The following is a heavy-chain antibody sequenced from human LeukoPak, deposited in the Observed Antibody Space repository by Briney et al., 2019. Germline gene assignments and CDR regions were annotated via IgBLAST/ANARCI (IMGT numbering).Heavy chain of an antibody. J-gene: IGHJ4*02. CDR2: ISWDGGSR. CDR3: AKTSIRWLQTYYFDY. V-gene: IGHV3-43D*04. Sequence: GRSLRLSCAASGFSFDEYAMHWVRQPPGKGLEWVSLISWDGGSRYYPDSVKGRFTISRDNSKNSLYLQMNSLRADDTALYYCAKTSIRWLQTYYFDYWGRGTLVSVSS. D-gene: IGHD5-24*01. CDR1: GFSFDEYA.